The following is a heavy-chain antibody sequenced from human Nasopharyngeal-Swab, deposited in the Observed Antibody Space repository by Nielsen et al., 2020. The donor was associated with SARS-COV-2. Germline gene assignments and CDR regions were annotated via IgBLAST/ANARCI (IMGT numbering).Heavy chain of an antibody. J-gene: IGHJ6*03. CDR2: INHYSGGT. CDR1: GYTFTGYY. Sequence: ASVKVSCKASGYTFTGYYMHWVRQAPGQGLAWMGWINHYSGGTNYAQKFQGWVTMTRDTSISTAYMELSRLRSDDTAVYYCARVVGGHDYYYMDVWGKGTTVTVSS. CDR3: ARVVGGHDYYYMDV. V-gene: IGHV1-2*04.